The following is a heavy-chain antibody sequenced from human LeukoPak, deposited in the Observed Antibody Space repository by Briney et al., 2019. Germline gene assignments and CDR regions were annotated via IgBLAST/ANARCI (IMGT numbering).Heavy chain of an antibody. D-gene: IGHD3-10*01. V-gene: IGHV1-2*02. CDR3: ARIRYYYGSGSYSLGY. CDR1: GYTFTDYY. CDR2: INPNSGGT. J-gene: IGHJ4*02. Sequence: ASVKVSFKASGYTFTDYYIHWVRQAPGQGLEWMGWINPNSGGTNYGQKFQGRVTMTRDTSISTAYMELSRLISDETAVYYCARIRYYYGSGSYSLGYWGQGTLVTVSS.